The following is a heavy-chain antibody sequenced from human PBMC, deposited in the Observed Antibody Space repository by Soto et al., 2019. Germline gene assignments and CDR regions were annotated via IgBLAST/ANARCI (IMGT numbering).Heavy chain of an antibody. CDR1: GYTCTAFY. CDR2: INPTAGDS. V-gene: IGHV1-2*04. CDR3: ARSAFGVTQGIGRAFDV. D-gene: IGHD3-16*01. J-gene: IGHJ3*01. Sequence: QVQLGQSGAEAKKPGTSVKVSCKTSGYTCTAFYIHWVRQAPGQGLEWLGWINPTAGDSKSPQRFQGSVTLTRETSINTAYLDLTGLTSAAAAVYFCARSAFGVTQGIGRAFDVWGPGTMVDVS.